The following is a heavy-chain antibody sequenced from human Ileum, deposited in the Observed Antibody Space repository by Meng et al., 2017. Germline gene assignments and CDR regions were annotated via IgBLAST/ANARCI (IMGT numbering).Heavy chain of an antibody. J-gene: IGHJ4*02. CDR3: VRNDYCSGGTCYPHFDY. D-gene: IGHD2-15*01. CDR1: GGSINSYVW. V-gene: IGHV4-4*02. CDR2: IYPGGSI. Sequence: VQVKESGPGLVKPSGTLSLTCAVSGGSINSYVWWSWVRQAPGKGLEWIGEIYPGGSINYNPSLKSRVTISADTSKNQFSLSLDSVTAADTAVYYCVRNDYCSGGTCYPHFDYWGQGTLVTSPQ.